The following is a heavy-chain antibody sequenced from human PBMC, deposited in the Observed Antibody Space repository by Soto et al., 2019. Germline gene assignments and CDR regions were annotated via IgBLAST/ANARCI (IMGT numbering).Heavy chain of an antibody. D-gene: IGHD2-2*01. J-gene: IGHJ6*02. V-gene: IGHV1-18*04. CDR2: ISAYNGNT. CDR1: GYTFTSYG. CDR3: ARDLTAPIVVVPAAKGYGMEV. Sequence: ASVKVSCKASGYTFTSYGISWVRQAPGQGLEWMGWISAYNGNTNYAQKLQGRVTMTTDTSTSTAYMELRSLRSDDTAVYYCARDLTAPIVVVPAAKGYGMEVWGQGTTVTVSS.